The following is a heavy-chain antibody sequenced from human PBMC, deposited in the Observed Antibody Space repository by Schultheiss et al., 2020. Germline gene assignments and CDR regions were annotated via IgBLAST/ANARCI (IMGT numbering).Heavy chain of an antibody. CDR3: AKGRIGFHL. Sequence: SETLSLTCAVYGGSFSGYYWSWIRQPPGKGLEWIGEIYHSGSTYFNPSLKSRVTISVDRSMSHLSLKLSSVTAADTAVYYCAKGRIGFHLWGQGTLVTVSS. V-gene: IGHV4-34*01. CDR1: GGSFSGYY. D-gene: IGHD2/OR15-2a*01. J-gene: IGHJ5*02. CDR2: IYHSGST.